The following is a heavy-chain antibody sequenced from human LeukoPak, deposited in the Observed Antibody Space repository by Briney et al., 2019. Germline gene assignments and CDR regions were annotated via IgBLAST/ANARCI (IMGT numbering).Heavy chain of an antibody. CDR2: TYYRSRWYH. Sequence: SQTLSLTCAISGDSVSSSTAAWRWIRQSPSRGLEWLGRTYYRSRWYHDYAPSVKSRMTINPDTSKNHFSLQLNSVTSEDTAVYFCARVKDYYDGSVYYFLDYWGQGTLVTVSS. J-gene: IGHJ4*02. V-gene: IGHV6-1*01. D-gene: IGHD3-22*01. CDR1: GDSVSSSTAA. CDR3: ARVKDYYDGSVYYFLDY.